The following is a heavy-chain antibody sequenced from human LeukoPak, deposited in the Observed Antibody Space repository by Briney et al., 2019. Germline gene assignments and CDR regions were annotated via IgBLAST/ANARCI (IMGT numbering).Heavy chain of an antibody. CDR2: LYYSGST. CDR3: AGSGWFSGLLNY. J-gene: IGHJ4*02. V-gene: IGHV4-59*01. D-gene: IGHD6-19*01. Sequence: SETLSLTCTVSGGSISRDYWSWIRQPPGKGLEWIGYLYYSGSTNYNPSLKSRVTISLDTSKNQFSLRLSSVTAADTAVYYCAGSGWFSGLLNYWGQGTLVTVSS. CDR1: GGSISRDY.